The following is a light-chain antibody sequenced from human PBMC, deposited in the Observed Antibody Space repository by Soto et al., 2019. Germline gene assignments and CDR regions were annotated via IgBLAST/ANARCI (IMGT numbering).Light chain of an antibody. CDR3: QQSYSTLSWT. CDR2: AAS. CDR1: QSISSW. J-gene: IGKJ1*01. V-gene: IGKV1-39*01. Sequence: DIQMTQYPSTLSASVGDRVTITCRASQSISSWLAWYQQKPGKAPKLLIYAASSLQSGVPSRFSGSGSGTDFTLTISRLQPEDFATYYCQQSYSTLSWTFGQGTKVDIK.